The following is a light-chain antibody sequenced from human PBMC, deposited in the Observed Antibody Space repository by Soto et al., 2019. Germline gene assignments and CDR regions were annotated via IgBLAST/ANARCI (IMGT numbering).Light chain of an antibody. CDR3: QPSYSPPQT. CDR1: QSISKY. V-gene: IGKV1-39*01. CDR2: DVS. Sequence: DIQMTQSPSSLSASVGDRVTITCRASQSISKYLAWYRQKPGKAPDLLIYDVSTLQSGVPSRFSGSGSGTDCTHTSSRIRPEDFETYYCQPSYSPPQTFRQGTKVEI. J-gene: IGKJ1*01.